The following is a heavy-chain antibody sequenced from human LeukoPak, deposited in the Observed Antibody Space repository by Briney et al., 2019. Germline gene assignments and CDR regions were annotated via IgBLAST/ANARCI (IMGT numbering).Heavy chain of an antibody. CDR2: IYYSGST. Sequence: SETLSLTCTVSGGSISSYYWSWIRQPPGKGLEWIGYIYYSGSTNYNPSLKSRVTISVDTSKNQFSLKLSSVTAADTTVYYCARAVEGVVVVAADAFDIWGQGTMVTVSS. V-gene: IGHV4-59*01. CDR1: GGSISSYY. CDR3: ARAVEGVVVVAADAFDI. J-gene: IGHJ3*02. D-gene: IGHD2-15*01.